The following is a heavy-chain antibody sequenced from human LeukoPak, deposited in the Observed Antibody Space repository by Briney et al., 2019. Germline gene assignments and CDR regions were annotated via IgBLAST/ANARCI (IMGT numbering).Heavy chain of an antibody. V-gene: IGHV3-30-3*01. J-gene: IGHJ3*02. D-gene: IGHD3-3*02. CDR2: ISHDGGNR. Sequence: GSLRLSCAASGFTFSRYSMHWVRQAPGKGLDWVAVISHDGGNRYYIDSVEGRFTISRDNSQNTLYLQMSSLRREDTAVYFCARDPSYYHADAFDIWGQGTKVTVSS. CDR1: GFTFSRYS. CDR3: ARDPSYYHADAFDI.